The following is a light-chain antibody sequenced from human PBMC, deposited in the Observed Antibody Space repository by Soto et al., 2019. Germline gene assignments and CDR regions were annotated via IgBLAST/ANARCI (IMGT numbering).Light chain of an antibody. CDR2: DAS. CDR3: QQYNSRWT. Sequence: DIQMTQSPSTLSASVGDRVTITCRSSQSISSWLAWYQQKPGKAPKLLIYDASSLESGVPSRFSGSGSGTEFPLTIISLQPDDFAIYHCQQYNSRWTFGHGTKV. CDR1: QSISSW. V-gene: IGKV1-5*01. J-gene: IGKJ1*01.